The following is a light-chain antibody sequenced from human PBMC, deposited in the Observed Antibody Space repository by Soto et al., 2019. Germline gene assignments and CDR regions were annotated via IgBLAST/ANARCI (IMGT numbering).Light chain of an antibody. CDR3: SSYTLRNTLVL. V-gene: IGLV2-14*01. J-gene: IGLJ3*02. Sequence: ALTQPASVSGSPGQSITISCTGTSSDVGGYNFVSWYQQHPGKAPRLIIYEVSSRPSGVSYRFSGSKSGNTASLTISGLQAEDDADYYCSSYTLRNTLVLFGGGTKLTVL. CDR2: EVS. CDR1: SSDVGGYNF.